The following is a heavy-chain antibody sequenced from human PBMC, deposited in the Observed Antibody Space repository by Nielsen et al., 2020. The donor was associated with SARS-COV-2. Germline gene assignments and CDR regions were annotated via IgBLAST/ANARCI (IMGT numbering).Heavy chain of an antibody. CDR2: IYYSGST. CDR1: GGSISRYY. V-gene: IGHV4-59*01. Sequence: SETLSLTCTVSGGSISRYYWSWIRQPPGKGLEWIGYIYYSGSTNYNPSLKSRVTISVDTSKNQFSLKLSSVTAADTAVYYCARELAVAGIDYFDYWGQGTLVTVSS. D-gene: IGHD6-19*01. J-gene: IGHJ4*02. CDR3: ARELAVAGIDYFDY.